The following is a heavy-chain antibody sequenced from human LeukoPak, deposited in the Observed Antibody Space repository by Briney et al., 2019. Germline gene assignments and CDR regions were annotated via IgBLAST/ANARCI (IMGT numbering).Heavy chain of an antibody. V-gene: IGHV5-51*01. CDR2: IYPGDSDT. J-gene: IGHJ6*03. Sequence: GESLKISCKGSGYSFTSYWIGWVRQMPGKGLEWMGIIYPGDSDTRYSPSFQGQVTISADKSISTAYLQRSSLKASDTAMYYCARHHSSGWPDYYYYYMDVWGKGTTVTVSS. CDR1: GYSFTSYW. CDR3: ARHHSSGWPDYYYYYMDV. D-gene: IGHD6-19*01.